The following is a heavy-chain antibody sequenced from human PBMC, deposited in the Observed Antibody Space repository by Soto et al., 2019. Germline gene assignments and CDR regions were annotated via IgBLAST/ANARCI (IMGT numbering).Heavy chain of an antibody. CDR3: ATGHRRLRLGRCAY. J-gene: IGHJ4*02. CDR1: GYTLTDYF. CDR2: VDPENGAA. V-gene: IGHV1-69-2*01. Sequence: EVQLVQSGAEVKKPGTTVKISCKVSGYTLTDYFIHWVHQAPEEGLEWVGLVDPENGAAVYAEKFPGRGSITADTSTDTAYRILSDLTYEYTAFYYCATGHRRLRLGRCAYWGQGTLVTVSS. D-gene: IGHD3-16*01.